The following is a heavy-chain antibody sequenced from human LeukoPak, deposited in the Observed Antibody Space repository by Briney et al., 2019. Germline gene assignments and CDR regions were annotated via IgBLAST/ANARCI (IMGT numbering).Heavy chain of an antibody. D-gene: IGHD1-26*01. J-gene: IGHJ4*02. CDR3: ARGSGNYWQVSFDY. CDR2: TYYSGST. V-gene: IGHV4-59*08. Sequence: PSETLSLTCTVAGGSINSYYWSWIRQPXGKGVEWVGYTYYSGSTRYNPSLTSRVTISVDTSKNQFSLKLTSVTAADTAVYYCARGSGNYWQVSFDYWGQGTLVTVSS. CDR1: GGSINSYY.